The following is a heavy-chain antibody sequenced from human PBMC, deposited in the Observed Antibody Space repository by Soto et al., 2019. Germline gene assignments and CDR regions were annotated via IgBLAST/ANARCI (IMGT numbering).Heavy chain of an antibody. Sequence: QVQLQESGPGLVKPSETLSLTCTVSGGSIRNYYWSWLRQPPGKGLEWIGFISYNGNTKYNPSLMGRVTISLDTCKNYFSLRLRSLTAADTALYYCARHFDSGTWPLDYWGQGILVTVSS. CDR2: ISYNGNT. J-gene: IGHJ4*02. CDR1: GGSIRNYY. D-gene: IGHD3-10*01. CDR3: ARHFDSGTWPLDY. V-gene: IGHV4-59*01.